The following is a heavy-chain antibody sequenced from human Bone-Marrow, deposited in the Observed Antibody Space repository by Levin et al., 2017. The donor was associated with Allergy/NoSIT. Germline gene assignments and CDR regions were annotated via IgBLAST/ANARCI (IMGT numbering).Heavy chain of an antibody. CDR1: GFSFSKGW. CDR3: TTEVWARKGRDDY. D-gene: IGHD1-26*01. V-gene: IGHV3-15*01. Sequence: GESLKISCAASGFSFSKGWMTWVRQAPGKGLEWVGRIKSETDGGTIDYAAPVKGRFTISIDDSKSTLYLQMNSLKTADTAVYYCTTEVWARKGRDDYWGQGTLVTVSS. J-gene: IGHJ4*02. CDR2: IKSETDGGTI.